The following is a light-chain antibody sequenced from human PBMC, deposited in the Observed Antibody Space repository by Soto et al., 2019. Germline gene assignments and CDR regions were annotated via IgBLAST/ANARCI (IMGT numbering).Light chain of an antibody. J-gene: IGKJ1*01. V-gene: IGKV1-5*01. CDR2: DAS. CDR3: QQYNSYSGM. CDR1: QSITNW. Sequence: DIQMTQSPSSLSASVGDRFTITCLASQSITNWLAWYQHKPGRAPKLLIFDASSLESGVPSRFSGNGSGTEFTLTISGLQPDDFASYYCQQYNSYSGMFGQGTKVDIK.